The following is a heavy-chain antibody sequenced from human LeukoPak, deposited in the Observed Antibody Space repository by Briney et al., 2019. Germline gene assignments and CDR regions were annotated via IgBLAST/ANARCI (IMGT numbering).Heavy chain of an antibody. V-gene: IGHV1-69*04. CDR3: ARDTNGSGSKADY. D-gene: IGHD3-10*01. Sequence: SVKVSCKASGGTFSSYAISWVRQAPGQGLEWMGRIIPILGIANYAQKFQGRVTITADKSTSTAYMELSSLRSEDTAVYYCARDTNGSGSKADYWGQGTLVTVSS. CDR1: GGTFSSYA. J-gene: IGHJ4*02. CDR2: IIPILGIA.